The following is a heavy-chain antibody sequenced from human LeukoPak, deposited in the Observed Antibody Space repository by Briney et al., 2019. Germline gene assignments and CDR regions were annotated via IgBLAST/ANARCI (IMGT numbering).Heavy chain of an antibody. CDR2: ISTSSSYI. CDR3: AREPTMLPIDY. J-gene: IGHJ4*02. Sequence: PGGSLRLSCVASGFTFSSYSMNWVRQAPGKGLEWVSSISTSSSYIYYADSVKGRFTISRDNPKRSLYLQMNSLRADDTAVYYCAREPTMLPIDYWGQGTLVTVSS. CDR1: GFTFSSYS. D-gene: IGHD3-10*01. V-gene: IGHV3-21*01.